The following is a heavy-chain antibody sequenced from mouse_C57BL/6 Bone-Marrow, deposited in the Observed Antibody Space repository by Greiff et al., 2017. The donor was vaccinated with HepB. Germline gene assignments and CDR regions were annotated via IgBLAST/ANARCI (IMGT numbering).Heavy chain of an antibody. CDR1: GYAFSSSW. Sequence: VKPGASVKISCKASGYAFSSSWMNWVKQRPGKGLEWIGRIYPGDGDTNYNGKFKGKATLTADKSSSTAYMQLSSLTSEDSAVYFCARQSYDWYFDVWGTGTTVTVSS. CDR2: IYPGDGDT. J-gene: IGHJ1*03. V-gene: IGHV1-82*01. CDR3: ARQSYDWYFDV. D-gene: IGHD1-1*01.